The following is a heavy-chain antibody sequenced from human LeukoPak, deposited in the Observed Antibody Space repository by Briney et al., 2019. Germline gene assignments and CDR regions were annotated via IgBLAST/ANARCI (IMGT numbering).Heavy chain of an antibody. CDR2: IYYSGST. CDR1: GGSISSSSYY. J-gene: IGHJ6*03. CDR3: ARGHYYDSSGYYYYYYYYMDV. V-gene: IGHV4-39*01. D-gene: IGHD3-22*01. Sequence: PSETLSLTCTVSGGSISSSSYYWGWIRQPPGKGLEWIGSIYYSGSTYYNPSLKSRVTISVDTSKNQFSLKLSSVTAADTAVYYCARGHYYDSSGYYYYYYYYMDVWGKGTTVTVSS.